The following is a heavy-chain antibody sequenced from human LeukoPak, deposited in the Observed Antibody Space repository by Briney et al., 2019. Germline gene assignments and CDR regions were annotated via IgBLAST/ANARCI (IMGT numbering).Heavy chain of an antibody. V-gene: IGHV4-39*01. D-gene: IGHD3-22*01. J-gene: IGHJ4*02. CDR2: IYYSGST. CDR1: GGSISSSSYY. CDR3: ATTSYYYDSPDY. Sequence: SETLSLTCTVSGGSISSSSYYWGWIRQPPGKGLEWIGSIYYSGSTYYNPSLKSRVTISVDTSKNQFSLKLSSVTAADTAVYYCATTSYYYDSPDYWGQGTLVTVSS.